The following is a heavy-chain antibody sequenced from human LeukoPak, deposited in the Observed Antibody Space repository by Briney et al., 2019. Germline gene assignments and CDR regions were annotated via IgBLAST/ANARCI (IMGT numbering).Heavy chain of an antibody. V-gene: IGHV3-13*01. CDR2: IGTAGNT. J-gene: IGHJ6*02. D-gene: IGHD3-10*01. CDR3: AREARGSGKYYYYGMDV. Sequence: RXAPGXXLGWVXAIGTAGNTYYPGSVKGRFTISRENAKNSLYLQMNSLRAGDTAVYYCAREARGSGKYYYYGMDVWGQGTTVTVSS.